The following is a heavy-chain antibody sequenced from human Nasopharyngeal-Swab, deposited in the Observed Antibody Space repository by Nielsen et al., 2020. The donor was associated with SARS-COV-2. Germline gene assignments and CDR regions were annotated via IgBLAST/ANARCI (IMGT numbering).Heavy chain of an antibody. CDR3: ARGPGYYYGSGSYYPLLEYYGMDV. D-gene: IGHD3-10*01. CDR2: INPSGGST. CDR1: GYTFTSYY. J-gene: IGHJ6*02. Sequence: ASVKVSCKASGYTFTSYYMHWVRQAPGQGLEWMGIINPSGGSTSYAQKFQGRVTMTRDTSTSTAYMELRSLRSDDTAVYYCARGPGYYYGSGSYYPLLEYYGMDVWGQGTTVTVSS. V-gene: IGHV1-46*01.